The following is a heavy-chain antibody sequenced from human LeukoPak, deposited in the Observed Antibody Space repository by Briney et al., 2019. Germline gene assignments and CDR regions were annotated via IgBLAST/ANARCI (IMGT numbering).Heavy chain of an antibody. D-gene: IGHD2-2*01. V-gene: IGHV3-30-3*01. J-gene: IGHJ4*02. CDR1: GFTFSSYA. CDR3: ARGGGRYCSSTSCYPYYFDY. Sequence: GGSLRLSCAASGFTFSSYAMHWVRQAPGKGLEWVAVISYDGSNKYYADSVKGRFTISRDNAKNSLYLQMNSLRAEDTAVYYCARGGGRYCSSTSCYPYYFDYWGQGTLVTVSS. CDR2: ISYDGSNK.